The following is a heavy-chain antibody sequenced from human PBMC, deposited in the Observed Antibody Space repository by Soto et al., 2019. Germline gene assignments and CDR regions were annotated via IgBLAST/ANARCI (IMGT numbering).Heavy chain of an antibody. J-gene: IGHJ4*02. D-gene: IGHD3-10*01. V-gene: IGHV3-33*01. CDR2: IWYDGSNK. CDR1: GFTFSRYG. Sequence: QVQLLESGGGVVQPGRSLRLSCAASGFTFSRYGMHWVRQAPGKGLEWVAVIWYDGSNKYYADSVKGRFTISRDNYKNTLYLQMNSLRDEDTAVYYCACEGSGDHDLHYWGQGTLVTVSS. CDR3: ACEGSGDHDLHY.